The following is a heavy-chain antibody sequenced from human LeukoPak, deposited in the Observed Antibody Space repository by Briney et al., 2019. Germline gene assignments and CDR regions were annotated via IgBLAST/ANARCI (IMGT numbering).Heavy chain of an antibody. CDR1: GFTFSSYS. Sequence: GGSLRLSCAASGFTFSSYSMNWVRQAPGEGLEWVSSISSSSSYIYYADSVKGRFTISRDNAKNSLYLQMNSLRAEDTAVYYCARLGSSSSWYLDPWGQGTLVTVSS. D-gene: IGHD6-13*01. CDR2: ISSSSSYI. V-gene: IGHV3-21*01. J-gene: IGHJ5*02. CDR3: ARLGSSSSWYLDP.